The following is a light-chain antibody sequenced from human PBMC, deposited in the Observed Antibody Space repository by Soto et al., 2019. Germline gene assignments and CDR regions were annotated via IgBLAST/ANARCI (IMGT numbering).Light chain of an antibody. V-gene: IGKV3-20*01. CDR1: QTVGSSY. J-gene: IGKJ1*01. CDR3: QHYGSSPPWT. CDR2: GAS. Sequence: DIVLTQSPATLSLSPGDRATLSCRASQTVGSSYLAWYQQKPGQAPRLFIYGASSRATGVPDRISGSGSGTDFTLTISRLEPEEFAVYYCQHYGSSPPWTFGQGTKVDFK.